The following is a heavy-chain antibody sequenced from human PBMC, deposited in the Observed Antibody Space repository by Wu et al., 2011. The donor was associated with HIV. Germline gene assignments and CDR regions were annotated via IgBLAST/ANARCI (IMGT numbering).Heavy chain of an antibody. V-gene: IGHV3-30-3*01. Sequence: AASGFTFSSYAMHWVRQAPGKGLEWVAVISYDGSNKYYADSVKGRFTISRDNSKNTLYLQMNSLRAEDTAVYYCAREAIDYGSGSYTGYWGQGTLVTVSS. CDR1: GFTFSSYA. J-gene: IGHJ4*02. CDR3: AREAIDYGSGSYTGY. CDR2: ISYDGSNK. D-gene: IGHD3-10*01.